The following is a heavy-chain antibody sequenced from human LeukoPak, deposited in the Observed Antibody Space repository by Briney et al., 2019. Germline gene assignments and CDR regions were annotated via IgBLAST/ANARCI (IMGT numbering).Heavy chain of an antibody. CDR3: ALSMITFGGVIVHPDAFDI. J-gene: IGHJ3*02. CDR2: IIPIFGTA. D-gene: IGHD3-16*02. Sequence: AASVKVSCKASGGTFSNYAISWVRQAPGQGLEWMGGIIPIFGTANYAQKFQGRVTITADESTSTAYMELSSLRSEDTAVYYCALSMITFGGVIVHPDAFDIWGQGTMVTVSS. V-gene: IGHV1-69*13. CDR1: GGTFSNYA.